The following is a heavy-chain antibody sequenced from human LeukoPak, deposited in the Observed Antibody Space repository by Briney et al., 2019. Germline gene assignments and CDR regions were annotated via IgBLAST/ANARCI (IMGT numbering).Heavy chain of an antibody. Sequence: GGSLRLSCAASGFTFSSYAMHWVRQAPGKGLEWVAVISYDGSNKYYADSVKGRFTISRDNSKNTLYLQMNSLRAEDTAVYYCARDLGGSYYGAFDIWGQGAMVTVSS. CDR3: ARDLGGSYYGAFDI. J-gene: IGHJ3*02. CDR1: GFTFSSYA. V-gene: IGHV3-30-3*01. CDR2: ISYDGSNK. D-gene: IGHD1-26*01.